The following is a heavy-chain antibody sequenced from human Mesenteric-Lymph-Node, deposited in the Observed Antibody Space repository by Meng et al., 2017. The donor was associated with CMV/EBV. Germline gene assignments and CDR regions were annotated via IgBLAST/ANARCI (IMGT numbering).Heavy chain of an antibody. J-gene: IGHJ3*01. CDR2: ISYDGSNK. CDR1: GFTFSSYA. Sequence: GGSLRLSCAASGFTFSSYAMHWVRQAPGKGLEWVAVISYDGSNKYYADSVKGRFTISRDNSKNTLYLQMNSLRAEDTAVYYCARDEHSGQAGKNWGQGTMVTVSS. CDR3: ARDEHSGQAGKN. V-gene: IGHV3-30-3*01. D-gene: IGHD6-19*01.